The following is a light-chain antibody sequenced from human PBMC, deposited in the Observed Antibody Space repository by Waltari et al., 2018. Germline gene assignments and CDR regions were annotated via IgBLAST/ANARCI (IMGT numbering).Light chain of an antibody. CDR3: QQYFDTPWT. CDR1: QTVFYNSDNKNY. V-gene: IGKV4-1*01. J-gene: IGKJ1*01. CDR2: WAS. Sequence: DIVMTQSPDSLTVSLGERATINCKSSQTVFYNSDNKNYLSWYQQKPGQPPKLLIYWASTRESGVPDRSSGSGSVTDFDLTLSVLQAENVAVYFCQQYFDTPWTVGRGTKVEVK.